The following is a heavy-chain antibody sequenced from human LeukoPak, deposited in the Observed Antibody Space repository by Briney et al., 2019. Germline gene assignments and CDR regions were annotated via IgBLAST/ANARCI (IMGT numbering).Heavy chain of an antibody. Sequence: GGSTSYADSVKGRFTISRDSSKNTLYLQMNSLRAEDTAVYYCAKGRNYYDSSSFPYYFDYWGQGTLVTVSS. CDR2: GGST. CDR3: AKGRNYYDSSSFPYYFDY. J-gene: IGHJ4*02. D-gene: IGHD3-22*01. V-gene: IGHV3-23*01.